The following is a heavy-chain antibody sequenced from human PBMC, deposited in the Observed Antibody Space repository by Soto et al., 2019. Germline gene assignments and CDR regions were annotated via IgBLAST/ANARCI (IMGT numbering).Heavy chain of an antibody. Sequence: PGGSLRLSCAASGFTFSSHWMHWVRQAPGKGLVWVSRIDGDGTNTYYADSVKGRFTISRDNSKNTLYLQMNSLRAEDTALYYCAKDIGYGGRNYYYGMDVWGQGTTVTVSS. J-gene: IGHJ6*02. V-gene: IGHV3-74*01. D-gene: IGHD2-15*01. CDR1: GFTFSSHW. CDR3: AKDIGYGGRNYYYGMDV. CDR2: IDGDGTNT.